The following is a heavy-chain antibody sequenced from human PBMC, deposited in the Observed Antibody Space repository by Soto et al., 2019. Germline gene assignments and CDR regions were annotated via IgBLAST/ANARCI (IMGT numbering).Heavy chain of an antibody. D-gene: IGHD3-22*01. V-gene: IGHV4-59*01. Sequence: LSLTCTVSGGSISSYYWSWIRQPPGKGLEWIGYIYYSGSTNYNPSLKSRVTISVDTSKNQFSLKLSSVTVADTAVYYCAREDDSSGYYVDWGQGALVTVSS. J-gene: IGHJ4*02. CDR1: GGSISSYY. CDR2: IYYSGST. CDR3: AREDDSSGYYVD.